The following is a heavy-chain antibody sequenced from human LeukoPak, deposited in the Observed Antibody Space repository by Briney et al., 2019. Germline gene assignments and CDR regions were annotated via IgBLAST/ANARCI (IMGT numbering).Heavy chain of an antibody. V-gene: IGHV3-48*04. CDR3: ARDRTQGYGGNSDY. CDR1: GFTFSSYS. D-gene: IGHD4-23*01. Sequence: PGGSLRLSCAASGFTFSSYSMNWVRQAPGKGLEWVSYITSSSGTIYYADSVKGRFTISRDNAKNSLYLQMNSLRAEDTAVYYCARDRTQGYGGNSDYWGQGTLVTVSS. J-gene: IGHJ4*02. CDR2: ITSSSGTI.